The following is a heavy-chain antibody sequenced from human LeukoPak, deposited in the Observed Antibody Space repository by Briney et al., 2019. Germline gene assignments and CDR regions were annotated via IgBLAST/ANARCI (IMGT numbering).Heavy chain of an antibody. D-gene: IGHD1-1*01. CDR1: GGSISSYY. Sequence: SETLSLTCTVSGGSISSYYWSWIRQPAGKGLEWIGRIYTSGSTNYNPSLKSRVTMSVDTSKNQFSLELSSVTAADTAVYYCARGRGTGTEYMDVWRKGTTVTVSS. J-gene: IGHJ6*03. CDR2: IYTSGST. V-gene: IGHV4-4*07. CDR3: ARGRGTGTEYMDV.